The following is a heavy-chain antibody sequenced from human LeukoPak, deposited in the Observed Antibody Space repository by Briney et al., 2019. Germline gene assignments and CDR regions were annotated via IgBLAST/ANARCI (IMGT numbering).Heavy chain of an antibody. CDR1: GYIFTSYY. Sequence: ASVKVSCKASGYIFTSYYMHWVRQAPGQGLEWMGIINPSGGSTSYAQKFQGRVTITADETTSTAYMELSSLRSEDTAVYYCARDLSGYSYGYVGSYYYGMDVWGQGTTVTVSS. D-gene: IGHD5-18*01. V-gene: IGHV1-46*01. J-gene: IGHJ6*02. CDR3: ARDLSGYSYGYVGSYYYGMDV. CDR2: INPSGGST.